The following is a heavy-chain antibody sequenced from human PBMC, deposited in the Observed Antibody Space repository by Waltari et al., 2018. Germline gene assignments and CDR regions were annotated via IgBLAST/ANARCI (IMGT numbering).Heavy chain of an antibody. Sequence: QVHLVESGGGVVQPGGALRLSCSASGFTFSNFGIHWVRQVTGRGLVGVVAIISYAGSNQFYSDSVKGRFTISSDNSKTTLYLQMNSLRVEDTAVYYCARLSGANRYDFWGRSGILEDAFDIWGRVTMVTVSS. D-gene: IGHD3-3*01. CDR2: ISYAGSNQ. J-gene: IGHJ3*02. CDR1: GFTFSNFG. CDR3: ARLSGANRYDFWGRSGILEDAFDI. V-gene: IGHV3-33*01.